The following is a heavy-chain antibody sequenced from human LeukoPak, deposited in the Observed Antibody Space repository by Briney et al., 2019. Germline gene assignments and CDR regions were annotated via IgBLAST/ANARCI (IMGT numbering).Heavy chain of an antibody. CDR3: ARRAGDYSHPYDY. D-gene: IGHD3-22*01. J-gene: IGHJ4*02. V-gene: IGHV3-53*01. CDR1: EFTFNNYA. CDR2: IYSGGST. Sequence: GESLRLSCAASEFTFNNYAMSWVSQAPGKGLEWVSFIYSGGSTHYSDSVKGRFTISRDNSKNTLYLQMNSLRAEDTAVYYCARRAGDYSHPYDYWGQGTLVTVSS.